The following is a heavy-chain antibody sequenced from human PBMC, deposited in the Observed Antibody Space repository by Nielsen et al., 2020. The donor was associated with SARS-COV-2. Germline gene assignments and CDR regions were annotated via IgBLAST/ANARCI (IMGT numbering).Heavy chain of an antibody. J-gene: IGHJ4*02. D-gene: IGHD6-13*01. CDR2: INPNSGGT. CDR3: ARGRAAGGFDY. Sequence: SVKVSCKASGYTFTGYYMHWVRQAPGQGLEWMGWINPNSGGTNYAKKFQGRVTMTRDTSISTAYMELSRLRSDDTAVYYCARGRAAGGFDYWGQGTLVTVSS. CDR1: GYTFTGYY. V-gene: IGHV1-2*02.